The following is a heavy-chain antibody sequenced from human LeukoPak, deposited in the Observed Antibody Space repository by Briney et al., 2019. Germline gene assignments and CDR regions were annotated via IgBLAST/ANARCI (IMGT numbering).Heavy chain of an antibody. CDR3: AKDYRRYYYDSSGEGAFDI. D-gene: IGHD3-22*01. V-gene: IGHV3-23*01. CDR2: ISGSGGST. CDR1: GFTFRNYG. Sequence: GGSLRLSCAASGFTFRNYGMNWVRQAPGKGLEWVSAISGSGGSTYYADSVKGRFTISRDNSKNTLYLQMNSLRAEDTAVYYCAKDYRRYYYDSSGEGAFDIWGQGTMVTVSS. J-gene: IGHJ3*02.